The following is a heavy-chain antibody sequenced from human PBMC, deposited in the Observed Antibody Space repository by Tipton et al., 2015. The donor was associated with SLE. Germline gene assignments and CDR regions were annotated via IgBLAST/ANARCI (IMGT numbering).Heavy chain of an antibody. V-gene: IGHV4-59*01. CDR1: GGSISSYF. D-gene: IGHD2-21*02. CDR3: ARLNDATAIASFDY. J-gene: IGHJ4*02. CDR2: VYYGVST. Sequence: TLSLTCSVSGGSISSYFWTWIRQPPGKGLEWIGYVYYGVSTYNNPSLKSRLTISVDTSKNQFSLTLSSVTAADTAVYYCARLNDATAIASFDYWGQGNLVTVSS.